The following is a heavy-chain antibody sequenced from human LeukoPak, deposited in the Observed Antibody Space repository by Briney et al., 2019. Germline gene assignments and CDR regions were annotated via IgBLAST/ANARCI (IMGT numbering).Heavy chain of an antibody. Sequence: GGSLRLSCVASGFTFSTYAMNWVRQAPGKGLEWVSYISSSSSTIYYADSVKGRFTISRDNAKNSLYLQMNSLRDEDTAVYYCARNYDFWSGYRYFDYWGQGTLVTVSS. CDR1: GFTFSTYA. D-gene: IGHD3-3*01. J-gene: IGHJ4*02. CDR2: ISSSSSTI. CDR3: ARNYDFWSGYRYFDY. V-gene: IGHV3-48*02.